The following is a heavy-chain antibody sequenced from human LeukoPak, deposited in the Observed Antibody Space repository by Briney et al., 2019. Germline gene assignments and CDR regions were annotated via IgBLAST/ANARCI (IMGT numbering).Heavy chain of an antibody. CDR2: IYTSGST. CDR3: ARERSGLDH. D-gene: IGHD5-12*01. CDR1: GCSISNYY. V-gene: IGHV4-4*07. J-gene: IGHJ4*02. Sequence: PSDTLTLTCTVSGCSISNYYWTWIRQPAGKGLEWIGRIYTSGSTNYNPTLKGRVTMSVDTSKNQFSLKLRSVTAADTAVYYCARERSGLDHWGQGTLVPVSS.